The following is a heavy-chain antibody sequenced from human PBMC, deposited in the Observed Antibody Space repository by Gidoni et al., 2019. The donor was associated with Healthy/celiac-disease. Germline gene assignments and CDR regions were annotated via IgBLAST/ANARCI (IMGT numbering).Heavy chain of an antibody. CDR2: T. J-gene: IGHJ5*02. Sequence: TNYNPSLKSRVTISVDTSKNQFSLKLSSVTAADTAVYYCARASGWPNWFDPWGQGTLVTVSS. V-gene: IGHV4-59*01. D-gene: IGHD6-19*01. CDR3: ARASGWPNWFDP.